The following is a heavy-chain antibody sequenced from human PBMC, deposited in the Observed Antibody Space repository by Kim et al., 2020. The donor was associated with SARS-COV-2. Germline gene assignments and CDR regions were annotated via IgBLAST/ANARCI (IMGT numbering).Heavy chain of an antibody. Sequence: SETLSLTCAVYGVSFSAHSWSWIRQSPGKGLEWIGDIDHYGSTTYNPSVKSRVSMSVDTSKNQFSLNLTSATAADTALYCCARKKRSSSSLFYQWGQGTL. CDR1: GVSFSAHS. CDR3: ARKKRSSSSLFYQ. CDR2: IDHYGST. D-gene: IGHD2-2*01. V-gene: IGHV4-34*01. J-gene: IGHJ4*02.